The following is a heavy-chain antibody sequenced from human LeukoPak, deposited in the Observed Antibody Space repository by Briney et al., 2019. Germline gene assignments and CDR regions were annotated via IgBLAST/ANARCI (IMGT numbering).Heavy chain of an antibody. V-gene: IGHV3-30*04. CDR2: ISYDGSNK. Sequence: GRSLRLSCAASGFTFSSYAMHWVRQAPGKGLEWVAVISYDGSNKYYADSVKGRFTISRDNSKNTLYLQMNSLRVEDTAVYYCARGSSWYFSYRGAYGMDVWGQGTTVTVSS. CDR1: GFTFSSYA. CDR3: ARGSSWYFSYRGAYGMDV. D-gene: IGHD6-13*01. J-gene: IGHJ6*02.